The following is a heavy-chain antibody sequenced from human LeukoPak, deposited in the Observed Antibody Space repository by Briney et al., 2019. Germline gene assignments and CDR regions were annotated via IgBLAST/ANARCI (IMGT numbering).Heavy chain of an antibody. CDR3: VVILVPGGVWHFDL. Sequence: PGTPLRLFCLASGLTFRNYGFHWVRQAPGKGLGWVAIIYSGGGTTKYYAESVKDRFTITRDDSRDTLYLQMNSLRAEDTAVYYCVVILVPGGVWHFDLWGRGTLVTVSS. CDR2: IYSGGGTTK. D-gene: IGHD2-2*01. V-gene: IGHV3-33*03. CDR1: GLTFRNYG. J-gene: IGHJ2*01.